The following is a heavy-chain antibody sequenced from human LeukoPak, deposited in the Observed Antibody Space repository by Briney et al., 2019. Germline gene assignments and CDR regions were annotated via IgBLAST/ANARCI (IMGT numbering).Heavy chain of an antibody. V-gene: IGHV3-30*18. CDR3: AKDWGDIVVVPAAMDYYGMDV. D-gene: IGHD2-2*01. CDR2: ISHDGSNK. J-gene: IGHJ6*02. Sequence: PGRSLRLSCAASGFTFSSYGMHWVRQAPGKGLEWVAVISHDGSNKYYADSVKGRFTISRDNSKNTLYLQMNSLRAEDTAVYYCAKDWGDIVVVPAAMDYYGMDVWGQGTTVTVSS. CDR1: GFTFSSYG.